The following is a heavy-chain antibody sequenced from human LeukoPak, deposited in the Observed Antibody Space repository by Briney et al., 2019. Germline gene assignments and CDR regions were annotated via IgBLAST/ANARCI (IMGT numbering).Heavy chain of an antibody. CDR1: GFTFSSYA. J-gene: IGHJ5*02. CDR2: IYYSGST. D-gene: IGHD3-10*01. CDR3: ARGGSRWFDP. Sequence: GSLRLSCAASGFTFSSYAMSWIRQPPGKGLEWIGSIYYSGSTYYNPSLKSRVTISVDTSKNQFSLKLSSVTAADTAVYYCARGGSRWFDPWGQGTLVTVSS. V-gene: IGHV4-39*01.